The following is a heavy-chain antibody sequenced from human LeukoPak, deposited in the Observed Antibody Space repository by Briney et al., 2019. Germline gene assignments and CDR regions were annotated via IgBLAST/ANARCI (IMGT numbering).Heavy chain of an antibody. V-gene: IGHV4-34*01. Sequence: SETLSLTCAVYGGSFSGYYWSWIRQPPGKGLEWIGEINHSGSTNYNPSLKSRVTISVDTSKNQFSLKLSSVTAADTAVYYCASGPKRYSSSSDRGGKTPNYYYYYMDVWGKGTTVTVSS. D-gene: IGHD6-6*01. CDR3: ASGPKRYSSSSDRGGKTPNYYYYYMDV. CDR1: GGSFSGYY. J-gene: IGHJ6*03. CDR2: INHSGST.